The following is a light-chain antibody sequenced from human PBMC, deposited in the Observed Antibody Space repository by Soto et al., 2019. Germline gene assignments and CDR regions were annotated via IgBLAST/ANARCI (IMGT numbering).Light chain of an antibody. V-gene: IGLV7-43*01. Sequence: QAVVTQEPSLTVSPGGTVTLTCASSTGAVTSGYYPNWFQQKPGQAPRPLIYSTSNKHSWTPARFSGSLLGGKAALTLSGVLPEDEAEYYCLLYYGDIQVAVFGGGTKLTVL. CDR3: LLYYGDIQVAV. J-gene: IGLJ3*02. CDR2: STS. CDR1: TGAVTSGYY.